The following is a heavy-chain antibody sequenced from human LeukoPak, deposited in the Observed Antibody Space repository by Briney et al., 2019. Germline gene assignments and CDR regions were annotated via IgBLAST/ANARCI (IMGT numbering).Heavy chain of an antibody. CDR1: GFTFGTYW. CDR3: ARDPGVPAAGTHLLYYFDY. CDR2: IKEDGSEK. J-gene: IGHJ4*02. V-gene: IGHV3-7*01. D-gene: IGHD6-13*01. Sequence: GGSLRLSCAASGFTFGTYWMSWVRQAPGKGLEWVANIKEDGSEKYYVDSVKGRFTISRDNAKNSLYLQMNTLRAEDTAVYYCARDPGVPAAGTHLLYYFDYWGQGTLVTVSS.